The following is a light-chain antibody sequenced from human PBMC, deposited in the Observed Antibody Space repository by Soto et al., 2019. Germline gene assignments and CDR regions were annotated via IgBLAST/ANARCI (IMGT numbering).Light chain of an antibody. CDR1: SSDVGGYNY. J-gene: IGLJ1*01. CDR2: EVI. Sequence: QSALTQPASVSGSPGQSITISCTGTSSDVGGYNYVSWYQQYPGKAPKLMIYEVINRPSGVSNRFSGSKSGNTASLTISGLQAEDEAEYYCSSYPTSSTIGGVFGTGTKLTVL. CDR3: SSYPTSSTIGGV. V-gene: IGLV2-14*01.